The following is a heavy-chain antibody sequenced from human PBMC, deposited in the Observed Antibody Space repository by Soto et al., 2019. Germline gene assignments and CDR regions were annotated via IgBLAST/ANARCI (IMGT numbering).Heavy chain of an antibody. V-gene: IGHV4-34*01. D-gene: IGHD4-4*01. J-gene: IGHJ6*01. CDR2: GSHIGST. CDR1: GGSFNGYY. CDR3: ARGLSRGAPSNWHYYYYGMEV. Sequence: SETLSRTCAVYGGSFNGYYWRWNRQPPEKGLGWRGEGSHIGSTNCNSTFMSRVTISVDTSKNQFSLKLRSMTAAHTAVYYCARGLSRGAPSNWHYYYYGMEVWGQGTTVTVSS.